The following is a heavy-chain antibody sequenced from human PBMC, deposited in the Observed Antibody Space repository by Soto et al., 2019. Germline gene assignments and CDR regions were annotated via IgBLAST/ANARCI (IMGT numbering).Heavy chain of an antibody. CDR3: ARLYFGVDGIDV. J-gene: IGHJ6*02. Sequence: PGGSLRLSCTASGFTFGDYGLSWFRQAPGKGLEWVSFIRSKAYGGTTEYAASVKGRFTVSRDDSKSIVYLQMNSLKTEDTAIYYCARLYFGVDGIDVWGQGTSVPTSS. CDR1: GFTFGDYG. D-gene: IGHD3-9*01. CDR2: IRSKAYGGTT. V-gene: IGHV3-49*03.